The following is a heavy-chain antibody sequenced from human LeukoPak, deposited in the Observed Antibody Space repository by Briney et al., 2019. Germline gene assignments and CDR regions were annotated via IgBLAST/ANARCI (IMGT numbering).Heavy chain of an antibody. CDR3: ARPLGPRNTVTTPAPFDY. CDR1: GFSFSTYW. J-gene: IGHJ4*02. D-gene: IGHD4-17*01. CDR2: INSDGSST. V-gene: IGHV3-74*01. Sequence: TGGSLRLSCAASGFSFSTYWMDWVRQAPGKGLVWVSRINSDGSSTSYADSVKGRFSISRDNAKNTLYLQMNSLRADDTAVYYCARPLGPRNTVTTPAPFDYWGQGTLVTVSS.